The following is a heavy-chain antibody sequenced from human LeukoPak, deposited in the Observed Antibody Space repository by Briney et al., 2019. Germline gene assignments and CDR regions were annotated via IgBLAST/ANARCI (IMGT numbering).Heavy chain of an antibody. Sequence: SETLSLTCTVSGGSISSYYWSWIRQHPGKGLEWIGYIYYSGSTYYNPSLKSRVTISVDTSKNQFSLKLSSVTAADTAVYYCARDASLDNYYGSGPMDYWGQGTLVTVSS. CDR3: ARDASLDNYYGSGPMDY. D-gene: IGHD3-10*01. CDR2: IYYSGST. CDR1: GGSISSYY. J-gene: IGHJ4*02. V-gene: IGHV4-59*06.